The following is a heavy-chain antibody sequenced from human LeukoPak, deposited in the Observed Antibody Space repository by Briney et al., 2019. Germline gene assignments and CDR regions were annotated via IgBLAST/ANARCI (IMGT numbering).Heavy chain of an antibody. CDR3: ASVFKHGMDV. Sequence: ASVKVSCKAPGYIVTNYYMHWVRQAPGQGLEWMGILNPSGGSSSYAQKFQGRATLTRATSTSTVYMELSSLRSEDTAVYYCASVFKHGMDVWGQGTTVIVSS. CDR1: GYIVTNYY. V-gene: IGHV1-46*01. J-gene: IGHJ6*02. CDR2: LNPSGGSS.